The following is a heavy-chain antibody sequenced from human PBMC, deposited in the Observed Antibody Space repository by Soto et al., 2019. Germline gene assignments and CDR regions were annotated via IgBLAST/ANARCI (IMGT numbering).Heavy chain of an antibody. CDR2: INPSGGST. CDR1: GYTFTSYY. J-gene: IGHJ4*02. CDR3: ARDQADEIDY. V-gene: IGHV1-46*01. Sequence: QVQLVQSGAEVKKPGASVKVSCKASGYTFTSYYMHWVRQAPGQGLEWMGIINPSGGSTSYAQKFQXXVXMXXDTSTSTVYMELSSLRSEDTAVYYCARDQADEIDYWGQGTLVTVSS.